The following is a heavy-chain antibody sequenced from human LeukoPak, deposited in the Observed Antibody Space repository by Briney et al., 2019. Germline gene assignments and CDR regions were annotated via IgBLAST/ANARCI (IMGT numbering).Heavy chain of an antibody. J-gene: IGHJ4*02. CDR3: AKGTGDYGDLLDY. CDR1: GFTFSSYS. CDR2: IRYDGSNK. D-gene: IGHD4-17*01. V-gene: IGHV3-30*02. Sequence: PGGSLRLSCAASGFTFSSYSMNWVRQAPGKGLEWVAFIRYDGSNKYYADSVKGRFTISRDNSKNTLYLQMNSLRAEDTAVYYCAKGTGDYGDLLDYWGQGTLVTVSS.